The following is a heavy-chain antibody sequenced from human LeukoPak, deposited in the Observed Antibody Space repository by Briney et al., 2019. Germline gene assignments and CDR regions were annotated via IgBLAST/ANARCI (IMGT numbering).Heavy chain of an antibody. J-gene: IGHJ4*02. D-gene: IGHD3-10*01. CDR3: ARGSAGFGELLYYFDY. Sequence: SETLSLTCTVSGGSISTYYWSWLRQPPGKGLEWIGHIYNSGSTNYSPSLKSRVTISVDTSKNQFSLKLSSVTAADTAVYYCARGSAGFGELLYYFDYWGQGTLVTVSS. V-gene: IGHV4-59*12. CDR1: GGSISTYY. CDR2: IYNSGST.